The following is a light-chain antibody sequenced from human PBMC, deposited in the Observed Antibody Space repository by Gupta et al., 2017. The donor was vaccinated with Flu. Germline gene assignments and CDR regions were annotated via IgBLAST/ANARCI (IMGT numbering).Light chain of an antibody. CDR3: QQDDTLPWT. J-gene: IGKJ1*01. CDR2: WAS. Sequence: SLGETATMNCKASQNILYNSNSKNYLGWYQQKPGQPPKLLITWASARESGVPDRFSGSGSETDFTLTISSLQADDVAVYYCQQDDTLPWTFGQGTKVEIK. V-gene: IGKV4-1*01. CDR1: QNILYNSNSKNY.